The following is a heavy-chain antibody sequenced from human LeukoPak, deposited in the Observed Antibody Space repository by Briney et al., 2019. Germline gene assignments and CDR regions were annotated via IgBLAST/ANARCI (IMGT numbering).Heavy chain of an antibody. D-gene: IGHD6-13*01. J-gene: IGHJ4*02. CDR2: ISAYNGNT. CDR1: GYTFTSYG. V-gene: IGHV1-18*01. Sequence: ASVKVSCKASGYTFTSYGISWVRQAPGQGLEWMGWISAYNGNTNYAQKLQGRVTMTTDTSTSTAYMELRSLRSDDTAVYYCARDLVPFRYSSSWYGDYWGQGTLVTVSS. CDR3: ARDLVPFRYSSSWYGDY.